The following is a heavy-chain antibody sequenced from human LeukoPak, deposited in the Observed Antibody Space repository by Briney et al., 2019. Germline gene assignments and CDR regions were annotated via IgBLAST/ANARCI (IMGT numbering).Heavy chain of an antibody. V-gene: IGHV3-30-3*01. CDR2: ISYDGSNK. D-gene: IGHD6-13*01. CDR1: GFTFSSYA. CDR3: AKDREAAAGNYYFDY. Sequence: GGSLRLSCAASGFTFSSYAMHWVRQAPGKGLEWVAVISYDGSNKYYADSVKGRFTISRDNSKNTLYLQMNSLRAEDTAVYYCAKDREAAAGNYYFDYWGQGTLVTVSS. J-gene: IGHJ4*02.